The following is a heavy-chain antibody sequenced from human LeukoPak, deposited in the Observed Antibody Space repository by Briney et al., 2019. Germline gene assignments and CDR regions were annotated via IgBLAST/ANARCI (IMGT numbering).Heavy chain of an antibody. Sequence: SVKVSCKVSGYTLTELAVHWVRQAPGKGLEWMANFDPEDGETLYTQKFQGRVTLTEDTSTDTAYFELSSLRSDDTAVYYCATGLPAAAAAQTWGQGTLVTVSS. CDR2: FDPEDGET. D-gene: IGHD6-13*01. V-gene: IGHV1-24*01. CDR3: ATGLPAAAAAQT. J-gene: IGHJ5*02. CDR1: GYTLTELA.